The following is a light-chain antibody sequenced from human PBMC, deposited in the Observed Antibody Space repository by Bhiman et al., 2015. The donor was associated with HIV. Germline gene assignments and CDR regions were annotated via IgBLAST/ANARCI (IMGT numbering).Light chain of an antibody. J-gene: IGLJ1*01. V-gene: IGLV1-51*02. CDR1: TSNIGTYY. Sequence: QSVLTQPPSASGTPGQRVTISCSGSTSNIGTYYVSWYQQLPGTAPKLLIYENTKRPSGIPDRFSGSKSGTSATLGITGLQTGDEGDYYCGTWDRSLSAGGVFGTGTKVTVL. CDR3: GTWDRSLSAGGV. CDR2: ENT.